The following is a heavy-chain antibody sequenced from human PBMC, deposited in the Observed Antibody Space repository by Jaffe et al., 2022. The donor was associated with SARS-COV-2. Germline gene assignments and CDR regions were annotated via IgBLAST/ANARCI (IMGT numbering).Heavy chain of an antibody. D-gene: IGHD3-10*01. CDR3: ARCGSGIPGAPYYYYYYMDV. J-gene: IGHJ6*03. V-gene: IGHV3-30*04. Sequence: QVQLVESGGGVVQPGRSLRLSCAASGFTFSSYAMHWVRQAPGKGLEWVAVISYDGSNKYYADSVKGRFTISRDNSKNTLYLQMNSLRAEDTAVYYCARCGSGIPGAPYYYYYYMDVWGKGTTVTVSS. CDR1: GFTFSSYA. CDR2: ISYDGSNK.